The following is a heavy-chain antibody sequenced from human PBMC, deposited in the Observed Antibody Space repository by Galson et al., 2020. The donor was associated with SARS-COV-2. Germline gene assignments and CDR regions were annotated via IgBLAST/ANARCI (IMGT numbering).Heavy chain of an antibody. CDR3: AGWVVPSWYYYYYYIAV. V-gene: IGHV4-34*12. CDR2: IVPSGSN. D-gene: IGHD2-2*01. J-gene: IGHJ6*03. CDR1: AGSFSGYY. Sequence: SETLSLTWAVDAGSFSGYYCSWIRPPPESGREWAGEIVPSGSNTYNPSPKSRVTIPVDPSKNQFSLKLSSLAVADTAVYYCAGWVVPSWYYYYYYIAVWGKGTTVTISS.